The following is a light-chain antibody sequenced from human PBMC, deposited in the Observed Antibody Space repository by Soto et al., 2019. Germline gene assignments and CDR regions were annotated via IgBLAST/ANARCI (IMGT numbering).Light chain of an antibody. J-gene: IGKJ1*01. Sequence: DIQLTQSPSFLSASVGDRVTITCRASQGISTYLAWYQQKPGKAPKLLIYAASTLQSGVPSRFSGSGSGTEFTLTISSLQPEDFATYSCQQFNSYPRTFGQGTKVEIK. CDR2: AAS. CDR1: QGISTY. CDR3: QQFNSYPRT. V-gene: IGKV1-9*01.